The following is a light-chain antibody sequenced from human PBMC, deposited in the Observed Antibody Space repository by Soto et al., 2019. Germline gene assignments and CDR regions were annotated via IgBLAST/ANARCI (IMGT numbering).Light chain of an antibody. Sequence: ERVMTQSPATLSVSPGERATLSCRASQSINSNLAWYQQKPGQAPRLLIYGASTRATGIPARFSGSGSGTEFTLTISSLQSEDFAVYYCQQSYSSLVTFGAGTKVEIK. CDR3: QQSYSSLVT. V-gene: IGKV3-15*01. CDR2: GAS. CDR1: QSINSN. J-gene: IGKJ4*01.